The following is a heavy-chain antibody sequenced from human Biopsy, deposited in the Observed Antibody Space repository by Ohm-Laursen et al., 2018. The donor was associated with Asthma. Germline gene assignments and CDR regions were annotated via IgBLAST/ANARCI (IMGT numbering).Heavy chain of an antibody. CDR2: TSYGGTKK. Sequence: SLRLSCAASGFTFSRYGMHWVRQAPGKGLEWVALTSYGGTKKYYLDSVKGRFSISRDNSKNTLSLQMNSLRAEDTAVYYCATLSIRFLEWLSIDFYGLDVWGQGTTATVSS. V-gene: IGHV3-30*03. D-gene: IGHD3-3*01. CDR1: GFTFSRYG. J-gene: IGHJ6*02. CDR3: ATLSIRFLEWLSIDFYGLDV.